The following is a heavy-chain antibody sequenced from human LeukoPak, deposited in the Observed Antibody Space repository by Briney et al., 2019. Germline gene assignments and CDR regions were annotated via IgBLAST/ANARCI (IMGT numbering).Heavy chain of an antibody. D-gene: IGHD4-17*01. CDR1: GGSISSGDYY. CDR3: ARVRPPYGDYASWYFDL. CDR2: IYYSGST. V-gene: IGHV4-30-4*01. J-gene: IGHJ2*01. Sequence: SETLSLTCTVSGGSISSGDYYWSWIRQPPGKGLEWIGYIYYSGSTYYNPSLKSRVTISVDTSKNQFSLKLSSVTAAGTAVYYCARVRPPYGDYASWYFDLWGRGTLVTVSS.